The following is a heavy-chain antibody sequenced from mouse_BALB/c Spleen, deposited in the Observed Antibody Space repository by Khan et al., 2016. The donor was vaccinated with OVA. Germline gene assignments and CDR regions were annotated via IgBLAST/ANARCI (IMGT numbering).Heavy chain of an antibody. CDR1: GFSLTSYA. CDR3: ARNRGPDYFDY. Sequence: QVQLKESGPGLVAPSQSLSITCTVTGFSLTSYAIHWIRQPPGKGLEWLGVIWAGGSTNYNSALMSRLSISKDNSKSQVFLKMNSLQTHDTAMYCCARNRGPDYFDYWGQGTTLTVSS. J-gene: IGHJ2*01. D-gene: IGHD3-3*01. CDR2: IWAGGST. V-gene: IGHV2-9*02.